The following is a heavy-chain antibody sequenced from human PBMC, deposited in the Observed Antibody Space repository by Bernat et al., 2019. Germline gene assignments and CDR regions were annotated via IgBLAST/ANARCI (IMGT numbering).Heavy chain of an antibody. D-gene: IGHD2-15*01. CDR3: AKGDCSGGSCYSGGLYYFDY. J-gene: IGHJ4*02. V-gene: IGHV3-23*01. CDR1: GFTFSSYA. CDR2: ISGSGGST. Sequence: EVQLLESGGGLVQPGGSLRLSCAASGFTFSSYAMSWVRQAPGKGLEWVPAISGSGGSTYCADSVKGRFTISRDNSKNTLYLQMNSLRAEDTAVYYCAKGDCSGGSCYSGGLYYFDYWGQGTLVTVSS.